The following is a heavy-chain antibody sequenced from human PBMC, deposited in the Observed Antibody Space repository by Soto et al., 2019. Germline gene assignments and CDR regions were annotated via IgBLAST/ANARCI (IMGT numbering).Heavy chain of an antibody. Sequence: GGSLRLSCAASGFTFSSYGMHWVRQAPGKGLEWVAVISYDGSNKYYADSVKGRFTISRDNSKNTLYLQMNSLRAEDTAVYYCAKDGAVAGTREGGSYYYYYGMDVWGQGTTVTVSS. V-gene: IGHV3-30*18. CDR2: ISYDGSNK. CDR1: GFTFSSYG. CDR3: AKDGAVAGTREGGSYYYYYGMDV. D-gene: IGHD6-19*01. J-gene: IGHJ6*02.